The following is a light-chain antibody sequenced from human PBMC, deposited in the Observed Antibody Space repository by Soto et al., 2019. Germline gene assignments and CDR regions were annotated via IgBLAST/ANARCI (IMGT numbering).Light chain of an antibody. CDR1: QGISNY. CDR3: QKYNSAPRT. Sequence: IQRTQSPSSLSASVGDIVTITCRASQGISNYLAWYQQKPGKIPKLLIYAASTLQSGVPSRFSGSGSGTDFTLTISSLQPEDVATYYCQKYNSAPRTLGPGTKVDIK. CDR2: AAS. V-gene: IGKV1-27*01. J-gene: IGKJ1*01.